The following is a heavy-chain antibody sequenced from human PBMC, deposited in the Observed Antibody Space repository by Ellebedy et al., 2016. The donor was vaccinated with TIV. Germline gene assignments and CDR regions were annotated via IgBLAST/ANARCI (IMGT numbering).Heavy chain of an antibody. CDR2: INPNSGGP. J-gene: IGHJ6*02. D-gene: IGHD3-9*01. CDR1: GYTFTSYY. CDR3: AREYYDILTGSSSGMDV. V-gene: IGHV1-2*02. Sequence: ASVKVSCKTSGYTFTSYYLHWVRQAPGQGLEWMGWINPNSGGPNYAQKFQGRVTMTRDTSISTAYMELSRLRSDDTAVYYCAREYYDILTGSSSGMDVWGQGTTVTVSS.